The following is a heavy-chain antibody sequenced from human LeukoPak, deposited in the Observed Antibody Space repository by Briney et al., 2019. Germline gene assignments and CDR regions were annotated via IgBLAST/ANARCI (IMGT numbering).Heavy chain of an antibody. CDR1: GGSISSSSGY. CDR2: MYNSGST. V-gene: IGHV4-39*01. Sequence: SETLSLTCTVSGGSISSSSGYWGWIRQPPGKGLEWIGSMYNSGSTYYNPSLTSRVTISVDTSKNQFSLKLSSVTAADTAVYYCARQRGYYDVFDIWGQGTMVTVSS. J-gene: IGHJ3*02. D-gene: IGHD5-18*01. CDR3: ARQRGYYDVFDI.